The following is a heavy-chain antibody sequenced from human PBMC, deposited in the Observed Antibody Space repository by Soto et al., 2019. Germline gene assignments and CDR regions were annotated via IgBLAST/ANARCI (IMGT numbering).Heavy chain of an antibody. CDR3: ARQRRHYDSWRNEDYYFGLEV. V-gene: IGHV5-51*01. CDR2: IYPADSDT. Sequence: GESLKISCKGSGYSFPSDWIGGVRQMPGKCLEWMGSIYPADSDTRYSPAFQGQVTISAAKAISTAYLQWSSLKASDTAMYYCARQRRHYDSWRNEDYYFGLEVWGQGIPVTVSS. D-gene: IGHD3-3*01. J-gene: IGHJ6*02. CDR1: GYSFPSDW.